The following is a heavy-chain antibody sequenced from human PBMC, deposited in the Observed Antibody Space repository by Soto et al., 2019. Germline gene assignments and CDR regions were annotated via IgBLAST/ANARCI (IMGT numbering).Heavy chain of an antibody. J-gene: IGHJ3*02. Sequence: GGSLRLSCAASGFTFSSYAMSWVRQAPGKGLEWVGRIKGKTDGGTIDYAAPVKGRFTISRDDSENTLYLQMNSLKTEDTAIYYCTTAPAALDIWGQGTMVTVSS. CDR1: GFTFSSYA. CDR3: TTAPAALDI. CDR2: IKGKTDGGTI. V-gene: IGHV3-15*01.